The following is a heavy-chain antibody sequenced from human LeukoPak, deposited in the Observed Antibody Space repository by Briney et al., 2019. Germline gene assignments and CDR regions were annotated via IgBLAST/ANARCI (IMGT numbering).Heavy chain of an antibody. CDR1: GFTVSSNY. CDR3: ARPYCSSTSCPYYFDY. V-gene: IGHV3-66*02. D-gene: IGHD2-2*01. J-gene: IGHJ4*02. CDR2: IYSGGST. Sequence: AGGSLRLSCAASGFTVSSNYMSWVRQAPGKGLEWVSVIYSGGSTYYADSVKGRFTISRDISKNTLYLQMNSLRAEDTAVYYCARPYCSSTSCPYYFDYWGQGTLVTVSS.